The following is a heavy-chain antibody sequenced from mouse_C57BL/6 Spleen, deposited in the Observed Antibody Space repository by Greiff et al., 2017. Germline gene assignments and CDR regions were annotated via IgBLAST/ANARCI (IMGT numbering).Heavy chain of an antibody. CDR2: ISYDGSN. CDR1: GYSITSGYY. V-gene: IGHV3-6*01. Sequence: EVKLQESGPGLVKPSQSLSLTCSVTGYSITSGYYWNWIRQFPGNKLEWMGYISYDGSNNYNPSLKNRISITRDTSKNQFFLKLNSVTTEDTATYYCARDPYYDGYFDYWGQGTTLTVPS. D-gene: IGHD1-1*01. J-gene: IGHJ2*01. CDR3: ARDPYYDGYFDY.